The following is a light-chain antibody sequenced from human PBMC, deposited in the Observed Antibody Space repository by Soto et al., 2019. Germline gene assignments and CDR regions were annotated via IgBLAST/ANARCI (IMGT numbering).Light chain of an antibody. CDR1: QSISSY. CDR2: GVS. Sequence: DIQMAQSPSSLSASVGDRVTITCRASQSISSYLNWYQQKSGKAPNLLIYGVSRLQGGVPSRFSGSGSGTDFTLSISSLQPEDFATYYCQQSYTAPSITFGQGTRLEIK. J-gene: IGKJ5*01. V-gene: IGKV1-39*01. CDR3: QQSYTAPSIT.